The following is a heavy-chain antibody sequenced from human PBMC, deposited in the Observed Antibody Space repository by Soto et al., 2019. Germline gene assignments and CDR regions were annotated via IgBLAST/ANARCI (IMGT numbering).Heavy chain of an antibody. D-gene: IGHD4-17*01. CDR3: ARAHSYGGNRVHFDY. Sequence: QVQLQESGPGLVKPSQTLSLTCTVSGGSISSGDYYWSWIRQPPGKGLEWIGYIYYSGSTYYNPSLKRRVTISVDPSKNQFSLKLSSVTAADTAVYYCARAHSYGGNRVHFDYWGQGTLVTVSS. CDR1: GGSISSGDYY. V-gene: IGHV4-30-4*01. J-gene: IGHJ4*02. CDR2: IYYSGST.